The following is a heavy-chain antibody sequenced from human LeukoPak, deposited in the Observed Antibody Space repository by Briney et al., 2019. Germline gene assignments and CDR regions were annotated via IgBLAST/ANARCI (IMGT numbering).Heavy chain of an antibody. V-gene: IGHV1-2*02. D-gene: IGHD3-22*01. J-gene: IGHJ4*02. Sequence: ASVKVSCKASGYTFTGYYMHWVRQAPGQGLEWMGWINANSGGTNYAQKFQGRVTMTRDTSISTAYMELSRLRSDDTAVYYCARGPQGNYYDSSGYYPVSAYYFDYWGQGTLVTVSS. CDR1: GYTFTGYY. CDR3: ARGPQGNYYDSSGYYPVSAYYFDY. CDR2: INANSGGT.